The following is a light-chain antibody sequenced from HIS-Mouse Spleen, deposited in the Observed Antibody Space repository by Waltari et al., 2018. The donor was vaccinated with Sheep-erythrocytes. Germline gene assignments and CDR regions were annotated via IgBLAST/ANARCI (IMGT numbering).Light chain of an antibody. CDR2: QDS. Sequence: SYELTQPPSVSVSPGQTASITCSGDTLGDKYACWYHQKPGQSPVLVIYQDSKRPSGIPERFSGSNSGNTATLTISGTQAMDEADYYCQAWDSSTAWVFGGGTKLTVL. V-gene: IGLV3-1*01. J-gene: IGLJ3*02. CDR1: TLGDKY. CDR3: QAWDSSTAWV.